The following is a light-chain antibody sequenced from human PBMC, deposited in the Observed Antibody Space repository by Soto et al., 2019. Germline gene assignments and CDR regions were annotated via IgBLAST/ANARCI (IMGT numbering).Light chain of an antibody. J-gene: IGKJ5*01. CDR3: RQHYSPPPIT. Sequence: DIQMTQSPSSLSASVGDRVTITCRASQNVAHFLNWYQQKPGKAPKLLIYATSTLHSGVPSRFSGSGFGTAFTLTISSLQNEDFATYYCRQHYSPPPITFGQGTRLEIK. CDR2: ATS. CDR1: QNVAHF. V-gene: IGKV1-39*01.